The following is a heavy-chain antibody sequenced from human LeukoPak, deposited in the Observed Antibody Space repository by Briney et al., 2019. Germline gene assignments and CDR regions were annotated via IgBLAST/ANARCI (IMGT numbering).Heavy chain of an antibody. CDR3: AHRKATSWAHDY. Sequence: PGGSLTLSCAASGFTVSSSYMSWVRQAPGKGLEWVSVIYSGGSGSTYYADSVKGRFTISRDNSKNTLNLQMNSLRAEDTAVYYCAHRKATSWAHDYWGQGTLVTVSS. D-gene: IGHD2-2*01. CDR1: GFTVSSSY. CDR2: IYSGGSGST. V-gene: IGHV3-53*01. J-gene: IGHJ4*02.